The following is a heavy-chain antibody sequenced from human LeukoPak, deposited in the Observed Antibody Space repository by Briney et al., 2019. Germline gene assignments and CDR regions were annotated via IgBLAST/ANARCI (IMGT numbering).Heavy chain of an antibody. V-gene: IGHV3-74*01. CDR3: ARLIDFDY. J-gene: IGHJ4*02. CDR2: IYRDGSSI. CDR1: GFTFSTYW. Sequence: GGSLRLSCAASGFTFSTYWMHWVRQAPGKGLVWVSRIYRDGSSINYADSVKGRFTISRDNSKNTLYLQMNSLRAEDTAVYYCARLIDFDYWGQGTLVTVSS. D-gene: IGHD2-8*01.